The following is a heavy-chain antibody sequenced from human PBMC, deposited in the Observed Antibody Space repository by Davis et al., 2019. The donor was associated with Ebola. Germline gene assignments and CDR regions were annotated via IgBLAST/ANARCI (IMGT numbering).Heavy chain of an antibody. CDR2: IYHSGST. V-gene: IGHV4-4*02. D-gene: IGHD2-2*01. CDR3: ARLSCSSPSCEGGVDY. Sequence: MPSETLSLTCAVSGGSISSSNWWSWVRQPPGKGLEWIGEIYHSGSTNYNPSLKSRVTISVDTSKNQFSLKLSSVTAADTAVYFCARLSCSSPSCEGGVDYWGHGTLVTVSS. CDR1: GGSISSSNW. J-gene: IGHJ4*01.